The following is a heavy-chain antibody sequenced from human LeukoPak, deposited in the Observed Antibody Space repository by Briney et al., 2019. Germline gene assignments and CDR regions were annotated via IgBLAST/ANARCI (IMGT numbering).Heavy chain of an antibody. V-gene: IGHV1-69*05. Sequence: RASVKVSCKASRGTFSSYGISWVRQAPGQGLEWMGGVIAIFGRVKYGQKFQGRATITTDESTSTAYMELSSLTSEDTGVYHCARGELGDSSGFSFFDYWGQGTLVTVSS. CDR3: ARGELGDSSGFSFFDY. J-gene: IGHJ4*02. CDR2: VIAIFGRV. D-gene: IGHD3-22*01. CDR1: RGTFSSYG.